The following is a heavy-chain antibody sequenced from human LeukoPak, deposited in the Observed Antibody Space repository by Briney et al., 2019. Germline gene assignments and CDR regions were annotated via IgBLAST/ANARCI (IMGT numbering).Heavy chain of an antibody. V-gene: IGHV4-31*03. J-gene: IGHJ1*01. CDR2: IYYSGST. D-gene: IGHD6-6*01. CDR3: ARARIEYSSSSATGLPYFQH. Sequence: SETLSLTCTVSGGSISSGGYYWSWIRQHPGKGLEWIGYIYYSGSTYYDPSLKSRVTISVDTSKNEFSLKLSSVTAAEPAVYYCARARIEYSSSSATGLPYFQHWGQGTLVTVSS. CDR1: GGSISSGGYY.